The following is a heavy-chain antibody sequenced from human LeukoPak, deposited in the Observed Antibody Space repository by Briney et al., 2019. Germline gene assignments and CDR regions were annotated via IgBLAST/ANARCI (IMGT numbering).Heavy chain of an antibody. V-gene: IGHV3-64*01. J-gene: IGHJ4*02. Sequence: GGSLRLSCAASGFTFSSYAMHWVRQAPGKGLEYVSAISSNGGSTYYANSVKGRFTISRDNSKNTLYLQMGSLRAEDMAVYYCASPPHYYDSSGYYYDRDYWGQGTLVTVSS. CDR1: GFTFSSYA. CDR3: ASPPHYYDSSGYYYDRDY. D-gene: IGHD3-22*01. CDR2: ISSNGGST.